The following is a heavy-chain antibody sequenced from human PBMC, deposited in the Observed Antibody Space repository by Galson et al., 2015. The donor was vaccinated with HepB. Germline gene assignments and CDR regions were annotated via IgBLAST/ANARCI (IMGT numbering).Heavy chain of an antibody. D-gene: IGHD3-22*01. V-gene: IGHV3-48*01. CDR3: AREGGRYYYDSSGYYPFDY. Sequence: SLRLSCAASGFTFSSYSMNWVRQAPGKGLEWVSYISSSSSTIYYADSVKGRFTISRDNAKNSLYLQMNSLRAEDTAVYYCAREGGRYYYDSSGYYPFDYWGQGTLVTVSS. CDR2: ISSSSSTI. CDR1: GFTFSSYS. J-gene: IGHJ4*02.